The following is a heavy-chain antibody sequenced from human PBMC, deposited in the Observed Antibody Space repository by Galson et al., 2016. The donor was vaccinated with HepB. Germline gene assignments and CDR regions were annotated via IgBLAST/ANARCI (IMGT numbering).Heavy chain of an antibody. V-gene: IGHV3-11*06. CDR3: TRGMGAAAGVPEF. J-gene: IGHJ4*02. CDR1: GFSFSDYY. D-gene: IGHD6-13*01. Sequence: SLRLSCAASGFSFSDYYVSWIRQAPGKGLEWLSYIGSSRSNSYTDYADSVKGRFTIFRDDAENSLNLQMSSLRAEDTAVYYCTRGMGAAAGVPEFWGQGTLVAVSS. CDR2: IGSSRSNSYT.